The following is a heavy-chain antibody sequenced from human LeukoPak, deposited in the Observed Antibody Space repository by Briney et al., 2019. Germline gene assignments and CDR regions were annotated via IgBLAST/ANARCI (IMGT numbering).Heavy chain of an antibody. V-gene: IGHV1-2*02. CDR1: GYTFTRYY. CDR2: INPNSGGT. J-gene: IGHJ6*02. CDR3: ARDGEQWLVKDDSRGGYYYYGMDV. D-gene: IGHD6-19*01. Sequence: GASVKVSCKASGYTFTRYYMHWGRQAPGQGLEWRGWINPNSGGTNYAQKFQGRVTMTRDTSISTAYMELSRLRPDDTAVYYCARDGEQWLVKDDSRGGYYYYGMDVWGQRTTVTVSS.